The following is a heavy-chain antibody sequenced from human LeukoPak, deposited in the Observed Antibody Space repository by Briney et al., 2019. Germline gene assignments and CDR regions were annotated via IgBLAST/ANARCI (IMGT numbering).Heavy chain of an antibody. CDR1: VFIFSNYF. CDR3: AKDKSNSWYYFDY. Sequence: RLPCAASVFIFSNYFMMWVRQASAKGREGVSHISGSCGSTYYADSVKGRFTISRDNSKNTMYLQMKRLRTEDTAEYYCAKDKSNSWYYFDYWGQGTLVTISS. D-gene: IGHD6-13*01. J-gene: IGHJ4*02. CDR2: ISGSCGST. V-gene: IGHV3-23*01.